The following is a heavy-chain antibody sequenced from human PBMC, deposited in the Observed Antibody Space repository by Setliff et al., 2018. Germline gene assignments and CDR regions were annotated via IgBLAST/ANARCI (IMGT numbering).Heavy chain of an antibody. V-gene: IGHV1-18*01. D-gene: IGHD1-7*01. CDR1: GYRFSTYG. CDR3: ARDQFRNSGGLYS. J-gene: IGHJ5*02. CDR2: VSDNNGNT. Sequence: GASVKVSCKVSGYRFSTYGISWVRQAPGQGLEWMAWVSDNNGNTNYAKSFQGRVTMNTDTSTSTAYMELGSLTSDDTAVYYCARDQFRNSGGLYSWGQGTLVTVSS.